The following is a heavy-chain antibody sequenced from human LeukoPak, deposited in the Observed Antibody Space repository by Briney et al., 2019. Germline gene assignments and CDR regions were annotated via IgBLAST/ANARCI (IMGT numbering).Heavy chain of an antibody. CDR3: AKIGSRWYYYYMDV. CDR1: GFTFSSHG. V-gene: IGHV3-23*01. Sequence: PGGSLRLSCAASGFTFSSHGMSWVRQAPGKGLEWVSGISGSGGSTYYADSVKGRFTISRDNSKNRLYLQMNSLRAEDTAVYYCAKIGSRWYYYYMDVWGKGTTVTISS. CDR2: ISGSGGST. D-gene: IGHD6-13*01. J-gene: IGHJ6*03.